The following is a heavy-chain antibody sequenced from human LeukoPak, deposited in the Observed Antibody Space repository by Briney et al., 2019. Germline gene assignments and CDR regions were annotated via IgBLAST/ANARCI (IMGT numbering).Heavy chain of an antibody. CDR2: AYHTGST. CDR1: GGSIKSYY. J-gene: IGHJ4*02. D-gene: IGHD3-10*01. Sequence: SETLSLTCTVTGGSIKSYYWSWIRQPPGKGLEWIGYAYHTGSTDYNPSLKNRVIISVDTSRNQFSLKLSSVTAADTAVYYCARTETIRGVILLFDYWGQGTLVTVSS. V-gene: IGHV4-59*01. CDR3: ARTETIRGVILLFDY.